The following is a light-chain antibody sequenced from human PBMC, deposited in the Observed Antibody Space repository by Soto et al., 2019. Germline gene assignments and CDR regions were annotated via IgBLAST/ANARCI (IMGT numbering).Light chain of an antibody. CDR3: QQYAHIPPIP. CDR1: QSISRY. CDR2: AAY. V-gene: IGKV1-39*02. J-gene: IGKJ2*01. Sequence: SQSISRYLNWYQQKPGKDPKLLIYAAYSLQSGVPSRFSGSGSGTDFTLTISRLEPEDFALYYCQQYAHIPPIPFG.